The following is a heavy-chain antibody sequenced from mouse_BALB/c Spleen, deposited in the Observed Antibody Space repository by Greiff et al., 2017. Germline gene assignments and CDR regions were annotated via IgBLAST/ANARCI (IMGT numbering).Heavy chain of an antibody. CDR2: IRLKSNNYAT. Sequence: EVKVVESGGGLVQPGGSMKLSCVASGFTFSNYWMNWVRQSPEKGLEWVAEIRLKSNNYATHYAESVKGRFTISRADSKSSVYLQMNNLRAEDTGIYYCTRPYYYGTDWYFDVWGAGTTVTVSS. V-gene: IGHV6-6*02. CDR1: GFTFSNYW. J-gene: IGHJ1*01. D-gene: IGHD1-1*01. CDR3: TRPYYYGTDWYFDV.